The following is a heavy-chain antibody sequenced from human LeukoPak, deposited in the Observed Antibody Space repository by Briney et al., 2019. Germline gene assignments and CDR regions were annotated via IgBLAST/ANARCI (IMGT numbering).Heavy chain of an antibody. D-gene: IGHD3-3*01. V-gene: IGHV4-39*07. CDR1: GGYIRTTSYY. Sequence: SETLSLTCTVSGGYIRTTSYYWGWIRQSPGREPEWIGTIYFSGSTYYNPSLESRVTISVDTSNNQFSLKLNSVTAADTAVYYCARGGTFWDSWGQGTLVTVSS. CDR2: IYFSGST. CDR3: ARGGTFWDS. J-gene: IGHJ4*02.